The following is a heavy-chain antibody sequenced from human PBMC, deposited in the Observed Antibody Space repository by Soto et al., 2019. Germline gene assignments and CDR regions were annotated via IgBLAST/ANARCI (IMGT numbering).Heavy chain of an antibody. V-gene: IGHV3-21*01. CDR3: AREDSIIIPAVSDF. J-gene: IGHJ4*02. CDR1: GFTFSDYS. Sequence: GGSLRLSCAASGFTFSDYSMNWVRQAPGKGLEWVSFISGSSRFIYYSDSVKGRFAISRDNAKSSVSLQMNTLRVEDTAVYYCAREDSIIIPAVSDFWGQGTLVTVSS. CDR2: ISGSSRFI. D-gene: IGHD2-2*01.